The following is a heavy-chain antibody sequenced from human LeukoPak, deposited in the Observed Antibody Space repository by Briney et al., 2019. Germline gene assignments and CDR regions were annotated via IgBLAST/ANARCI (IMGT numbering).Heavy chain of an antibody. CDR3: ARAIRNQLLSDH. D-gene: IGHD2-2*01. CDR2: MNPNSGNT. V-gene: IGHV1-8*01. Sequence: GASVKVSCKASGYTFSTYDVIWVRQATGQGLEWMGWMNPNSGNTGYALKFRGRVTMTGDTSISTAYMELSSLISGDTAVYYCARAIRNQLLSDHWGPGTLVTVSS. CDR1: GYTFSTYD. J-gene: IGHJ4*02.